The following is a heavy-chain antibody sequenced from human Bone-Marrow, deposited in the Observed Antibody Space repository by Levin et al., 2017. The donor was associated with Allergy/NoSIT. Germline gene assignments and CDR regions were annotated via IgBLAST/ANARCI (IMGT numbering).Heavy chain of an antibody. CDR3: ARDRRFTTTGWFYFDS. V-gene: IGHV3-33*01. CDR1: GFTFENFG. CDR2: FWSYGIKS. D-gene: IGHD6-19*01. Sequence: PGESLKISCAASGFTFENFGLHWVRQAPGKGLEWLAVFWSYGIKSFSASSVRGRFTISRDNSKNTLFLQMNSLSAEDTAVYYCARDRRFTTTGWFYFDSWGQGTLVTVSS. J-gene: IGHJ4*02.